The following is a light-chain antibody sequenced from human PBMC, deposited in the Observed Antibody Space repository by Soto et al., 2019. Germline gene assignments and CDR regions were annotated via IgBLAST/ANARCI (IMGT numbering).Light chain of an antibody. CDR2: FAS. CDR1: QSVNNN. V-gene: IGKV3-15*01. J-gene: IGKJ4*01. Sequence: EIVMTQSPATLSVSPGEKATLSCRASQSVNNNLAWYLQKPGQAPRLLIYFASTRATGIPARFSGSGSGTEFTLTISSLQSEDFAVYYCQQYNKWPLTFGGGTKVEPK. CDR3: QQYNKWPLT.